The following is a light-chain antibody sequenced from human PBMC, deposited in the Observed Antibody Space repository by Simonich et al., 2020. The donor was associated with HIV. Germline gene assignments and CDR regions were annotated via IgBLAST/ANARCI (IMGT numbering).Light chain of an antibody. Sequence: DIVMTQSPDSLAVSLGERATINYKSSQSVLYSSNNKNYLAWYQQKPGQPPKLLIYWASTRESGVPDRFSGSGSGTDFTLTISSLQAEDVALYYCQHYYTTPLTFGGGTKVEIK. CDR3: QHYYTTPLT. CDR1: QSVLYSSNNKNY. J-gene: IGKJ4*01. V-gene: IGKV4-1*01. CDR2: WAS.